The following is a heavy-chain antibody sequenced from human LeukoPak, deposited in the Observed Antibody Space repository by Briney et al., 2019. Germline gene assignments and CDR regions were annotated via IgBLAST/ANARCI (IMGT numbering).Heavy chain of an antibody. Sequence: SETLSLTCTVSGGSISSYYWSWIRQPPGKGLEWIGYIYYSGSTNYNPSLKSRVTISVDTSKNQFSLKLSSVTAADTAVYYCASFRAGRDYYGSGSYYTDYYYGMDVWGQGTTVTVSS. CDR2: IYYSGST. CDR3: ASFRAGRDYYGSGSYYTDYYYGMDV. D-gene: IGHD3-10*01. V-gene: IGHV4-59*08. CDR1: GGSISSYY. J-gene: IGHJ6*02.